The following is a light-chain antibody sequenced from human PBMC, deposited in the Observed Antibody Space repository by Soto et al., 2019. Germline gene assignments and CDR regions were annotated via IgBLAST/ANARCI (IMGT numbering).Light chain of an antibody. V-gene: IGKV3-15*01. CDR3: QQYNNWPRT. CDR2: GVS. CDR1: QSVSSK. Sequence: EIVMTQSPATLSVSPGERATLSCRASQSVSSKLVWYQQKPGQAPRLLIYGVSTRTTGVPARFSGSGSGTEFTLPISSLQSEDFAVYYCQQYNNWPRTCGQGTKVELK. J-gene: IGKJ1*01.